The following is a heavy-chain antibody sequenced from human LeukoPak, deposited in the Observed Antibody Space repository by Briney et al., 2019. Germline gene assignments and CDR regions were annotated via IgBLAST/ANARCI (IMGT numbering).Heavy chain of an antibody. Sequence: ASVKVSCKASGGTFSSYAISWVRQAPGQGLEWIGRIIPILGIANYAQMFQGRVTITADKSTSTVYMELSSLRSEDTAVYYCARAQVNFYSSSEDYFDYWGQGTLVTVSS. CDR1: GGTFSSYA. J-gene: IGHJ4*02. CDR3: ARAQVNFYSSSEDYFDY. CDR2: IIPILGIA. V-gene: IGHV1-69*04. D-gene: IGHD6-6*01.